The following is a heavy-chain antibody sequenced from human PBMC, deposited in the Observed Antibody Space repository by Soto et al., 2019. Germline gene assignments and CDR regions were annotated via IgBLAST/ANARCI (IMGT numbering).Heavy chain of an antibody. V-gene: IGHV3-23*01. Sequence: EVQLLESGGDLVQPGGSLRLSCAASAFTFSNYAMSWVRQAPGKGLQWVSTISGSGGSTYFADSVKGRFSISRDNSKNTLDLKMNSLRAEDTAVYYCAKAKDPTSGTPIRPFDYWGQGTLVTVSS. CDR1: AFTFSNYA. D-gene: IGHD3-10*01. J-gene: IGHJ4*02. CDR3: AKAKDPTSGTPIRPFDY. CDR2: ISGSGGST.